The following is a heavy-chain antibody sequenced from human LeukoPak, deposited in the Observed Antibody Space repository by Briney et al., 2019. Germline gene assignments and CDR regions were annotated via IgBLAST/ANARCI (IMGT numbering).Heavy chain of an antibody. V-gene: IGHV4-59*08. CDR1: GGSISSYY. J-gene: IGHJ5*02. Sequence: PSETLSLTCTVSGGSISSYYWSWIRQPPGKGLEWIGYIYYSGSTNYNPSLKSRVTISVDTSKNQFSLKLSSVTAADTAVYYCARGDDFRSGYRTWGQGTLVTVSS. CDR2: IYYSGST. D-gene: IGHD3-3*01. CDR3: ARGDDFRSGYRT.